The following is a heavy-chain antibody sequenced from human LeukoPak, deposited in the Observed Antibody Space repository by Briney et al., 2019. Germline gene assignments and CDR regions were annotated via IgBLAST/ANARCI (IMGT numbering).Heavy chain of an antibody. V-gene: IGHV1-24*01. CDR1: GYTLTELS. J-gene: IGHJ6*03. CDR2: FDPEDGET. Sequence: ASVKVSCKVSGYTLTELSMHWVRQAPGKELEWMGGFDPEDGETIYAQKFQGRVTMTEDTSTDTAYMELSSLRSEDTAVYYCATGGYSYGPSDYYYYMDVWGKGTTVTVSS. CDR3: ATGGYSYGPSDYYYYMDV. D-gene: IGHD5-18*01.